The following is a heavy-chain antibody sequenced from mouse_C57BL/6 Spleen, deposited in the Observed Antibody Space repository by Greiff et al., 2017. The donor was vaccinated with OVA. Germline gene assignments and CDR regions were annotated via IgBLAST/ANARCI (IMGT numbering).Heavy chain of an antibody. Sequence: VQLQQPGAELVRPGSSVKLSCKASGYTFTSYWMDWVKQRPGQGLEWIGNIYPSDSETHYNQKFKDKATLTVDKSSSTAYMQLSSLTSEDSAVYYCARPYGSSSDYYAMDCGGEGTSVTVS. CDR2: IYPSDSET. CDR3: ARPYGSSSDYYAMDC. J-gene: IGHJ4*01. D-gene: IGHD1-1*01. CDR1: GYTFTSYW. V-gene: IGHV1-61*01.